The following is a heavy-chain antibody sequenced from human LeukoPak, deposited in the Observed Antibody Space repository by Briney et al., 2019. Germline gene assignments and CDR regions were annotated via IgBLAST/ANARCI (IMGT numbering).Heavy chain of an antibody. CDR2: IRYDGSNK. J-gene: IGHJ3*02. CDR3: AKDRITWFGELKPDVFDI. D-gene: IGHD3-10*01. CDR1: GFTFSSYG. Sequence: PGGSLRLSCAASGFTFSSYGMHWVRQAPGKGLEWVAFIRYDGSNKYYADSVKGRFTISRDNSKNTLYLQMNSLRAEDTAVYFCAKDRITWFGELKPDVFDIWGQGTMVTVSS. V-gene: IGHV3-30*02.